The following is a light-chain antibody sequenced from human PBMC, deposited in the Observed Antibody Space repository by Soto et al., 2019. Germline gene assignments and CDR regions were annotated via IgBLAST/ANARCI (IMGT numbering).Light chain of an antibody. J-gene: IGLJ3*02. CDR1: RVNIGGNT. V-gene: IGLV1-44*01. CDR2: NSD. CDR3: ATWDDSLNGLA. Sequence: QSVLTQPPSASQTPGQRVTIYCSGSRVNIGGNTVSWFQQDTGTAARKVIFNSDQRPSGVPDRFSGSKSGTSASLAITGLQSEDEAEYFCATWDDSLNGLAFGVGTKVTVL.